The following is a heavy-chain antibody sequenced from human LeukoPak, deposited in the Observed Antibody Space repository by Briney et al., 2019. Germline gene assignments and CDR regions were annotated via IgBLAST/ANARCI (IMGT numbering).Heavy chain of an antibody. CDR1: GFIGSDGY. V-gene: IGHV3-66*01. J-gene: IGHJ4*02. CDR2: IYRGGAT. Sequence: GGSLRLSCAVSGFIGSDGYMNWVRQAPGKGLEWLSVIYRGGATYYADSVKGRFIISRDSSKNTWHLQLNSLRAEDTAVYYCAGASSNGVVIDATSFDLWGQGTLVIVSS. CDR3: AGASSNGVVIDATSFDL. D-gene: IGHD2-2*01.